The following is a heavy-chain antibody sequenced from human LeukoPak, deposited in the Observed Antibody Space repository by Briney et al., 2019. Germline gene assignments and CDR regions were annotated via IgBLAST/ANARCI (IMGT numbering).Heavy chain of an antibody. J-gene: IGHJ4*02. Sequence: GGSLRLSCAASGFTFSSYAMSWVRQAPGKGLEWVSAISGGSISTYYADPVKGRFTISRDNSKNTLYLQMNSLRADDTAVYYCAKEAQGCSITSCYFDSWGQGTLVTVSS. D-gene: IGHD2-2*01. CDR3: AKEAQGCSITSCYFDS. CDR2: ISGGSIST. V-gene: IGHV3-23*01. CDR1: GFTFSSYA.